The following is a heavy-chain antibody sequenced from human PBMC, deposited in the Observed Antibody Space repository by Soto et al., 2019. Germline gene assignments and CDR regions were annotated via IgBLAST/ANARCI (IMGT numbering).Heavy chain of an antibody. V-gene: IGHV3-74*01. CDR3: TRGIYDYGDYAGFDF. Sequence: EAQLVESGGGLVQPGGSLRLSCAASGFTFNTYWMQWVRQGPGKGPEWVSRLNSDGSFTSYADSVKGRFTVSRDNAKNTVYLQMNSLRVEDTAVYYCTRGIYDYGDYAGFDFWGQGTLVTVSS. CDR2: LNSDGSFT. D-gene: IGHD4-17*01. J-gene: IGHJ4*02. CDR1: GFTFNTYW.